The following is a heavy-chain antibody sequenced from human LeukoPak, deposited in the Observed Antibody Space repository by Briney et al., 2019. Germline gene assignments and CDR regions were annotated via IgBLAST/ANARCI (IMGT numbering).Heavy chain of an antibody. Sequence: GGSLRLSCAASGFTFSSYAMSWVRQAPGKGLEWVSAISGSGGSTYYADSVKGRFTISRDNSKNTLYLQMNSLTAEDTAVYYCARVISQVTRSPYYFDNWGQGTLVTVSS. CDR2: ISGSGGST. CDR3: ARVISQVTRSPYYFDN. D-gene: IGHD3-10*01. CDR1: GFTFSSYA. J-gene: IGHJ4*02. V-gene: IGHV3-23*01.